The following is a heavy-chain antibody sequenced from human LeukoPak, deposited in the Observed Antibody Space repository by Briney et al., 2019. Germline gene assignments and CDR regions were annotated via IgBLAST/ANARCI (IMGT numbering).Heavy chain of an antibody. CDR2: ISYDGYNK. CDR1: GFSFSNYW. CDR3: ARSRSGGSLLGY. Sequence: GGSLRLSCAASGFSFSNYWMGWVRQAPGKGLEWVAVISYDGYNKDYADSVKGRFTISRDNSKSTLYLQMNSLRAEDTAVYYCARSRSGGSLLGYWGQGTLVTVSS. J-gene: IGHJ4*02. V-gene: IGHV3-30*03. D-gene: IGHD2-15*01.